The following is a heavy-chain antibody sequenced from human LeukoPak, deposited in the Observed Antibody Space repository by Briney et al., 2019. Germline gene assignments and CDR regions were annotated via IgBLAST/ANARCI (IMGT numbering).Heavy chain of an antibody. J-gene: IGHJ5*02. CDR3: ARGGRGYKNWFDP. D-gene: IGHD3-22*01. CDR1: GGSFSGYY. CDR2: INHSGST. V-gene: IGHV4-34*01. Sequence: SETLSLTCAVYGGSFSGYYWSWIRQPPGKGLEWIGEINHSGSTNYNPSLKSRVTISVDTSKNQFSLKLSSVTAADTAVYYCARGGRGYKNWFDPWGQGTLVTVSS.